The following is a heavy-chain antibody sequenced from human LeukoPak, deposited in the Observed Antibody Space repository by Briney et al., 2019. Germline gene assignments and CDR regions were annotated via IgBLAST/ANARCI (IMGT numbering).Heavy chain of an antibody. V-gene: IGHV3-21*01. Sequence: GGSLRLSCAASGFTFSSYSMNWVRQAPGKGLEWVSSISSSSSYIYYADSVKGRFTISRDNAKNSLYLQMNSLRAEDTAVYYCAREQKVRGVIISYYYYGMDVWGQGTTVTVSS. D-gene: IGHD3-10*01. J-gene: IGHJ6*02. CDR3: AREQKVRGVIISYYYYGMDV. CDR1: GFTFSSYS. CDR2: ISSSSSYI.